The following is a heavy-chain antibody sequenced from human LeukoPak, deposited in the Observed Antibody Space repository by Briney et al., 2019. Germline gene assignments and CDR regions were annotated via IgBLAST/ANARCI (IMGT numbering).Heavy chain of an antibody. J-gene: IGHJ4*02. Sequence: PSDTLSLTCAVSGGSISSSNWWSWVRQPPGKGLEWIGEIYHSGSTNYNPSLKSRVTISVDKSKNQFSLKLSSVTAADTAVYYCARDGDLYYYDSSGPFDYWGQGTLVTVSS. CDR2: IYHSGST. D-gene: IGHD3-22*01. V-gene: IGHV4-4*02. CDR1: GGSISSSNW. CDR3: ARDGDLYYYDSSGPFDY.